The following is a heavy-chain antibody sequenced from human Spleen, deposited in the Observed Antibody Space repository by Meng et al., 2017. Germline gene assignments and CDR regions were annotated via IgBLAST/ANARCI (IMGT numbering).Heavy chain of an antibody. Sequence: ASVKVSCKASGYTFTGYYMHWVRQAPGQGLEWMGWINPNSGDTSYAQKFQGRVTMTRDTSIITAYMELSRLRSDDTAVYYCARALRAVYYGSGSYYYGVDVWGQGTTVTVSS. CDR2: INPNSGDT. J-gene: IGHJ6*02. CDR3: ARALRAVYYGSGSYYYGVDV. V-gene: IGHV1-2*02. D-gene: IGHD3-10*01. CDR1: GYTFTGYY.